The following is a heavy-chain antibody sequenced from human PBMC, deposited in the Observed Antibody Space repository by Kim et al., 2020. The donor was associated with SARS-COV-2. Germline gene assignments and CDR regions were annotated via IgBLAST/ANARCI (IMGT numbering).Heavy chain of an antibody. CDR2: YYTGST. CDR3: ARDFDY. V-gene: IGHV4-59*01. J-gene: IGHJ4*02. Sequence: YYTGSTNYHPSLESPVTISVDTSKNQFSLKLSSVTAADTAVYYCARDFDYWGQGTLVTVSS.